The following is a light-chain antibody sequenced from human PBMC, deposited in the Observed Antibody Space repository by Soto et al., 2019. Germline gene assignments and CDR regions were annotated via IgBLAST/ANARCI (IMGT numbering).Light chain of an antibody. V-gene: IGKV1-5*01. CDR1: QNIVSY. Sequence: DIQMTQSPATLSASVGDRVTFTCRASQNIVSYLAWHQQKSGKAPKLLIYEASTLESGVPSRFSGSGSGTEFTLTISSLQPDDFGTYYCQQYDSYTPLTFGGGTKVDMK. J-gene: IGKJ4*01. CDR3: QQYDSYTPLT. CDR2: EAS.